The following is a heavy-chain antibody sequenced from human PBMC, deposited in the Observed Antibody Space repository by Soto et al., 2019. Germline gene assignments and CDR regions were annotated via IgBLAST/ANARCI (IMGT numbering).Heavy chain of an antibody. Sequence: QLQLQESGPGLVKPSETLSLTGTVSGDSVTISDYYWGWIRQPPGKGLEWIGSIHYSGSTYYNPYLHSRVTISGDSSKMQFSLMLTSVTAADAAVYYCAAHDSGGYYAEYWGQGTLVTVSA. V-gene: IGHV4-39*01. CDR1: GDSVTISDYY. CDR3: AAHDSGGYYAEY. CDR2: IHYSGST. J-gene: IGHJ4*02. D-gene: IGHD3-22*01.